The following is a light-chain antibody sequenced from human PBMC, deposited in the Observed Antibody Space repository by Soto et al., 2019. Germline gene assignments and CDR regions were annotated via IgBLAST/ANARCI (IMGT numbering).Light chain of an antibody. CDR3: QQGYSNPWT. J-gene: IGKJ1*01. Sequence: DIQMTQSPSSLSASVGDRVTITCRASQSISSYLHWYQQKPGKAPKLLIYAASNLQSGVPSRFSASRSGTDCTLSMNSLQPEDFATYYCQQGYSNPWTFGQGTKVDI. CDR1: QSISSY. CDR2: AAS. V-gene: IGKV1-39*01.